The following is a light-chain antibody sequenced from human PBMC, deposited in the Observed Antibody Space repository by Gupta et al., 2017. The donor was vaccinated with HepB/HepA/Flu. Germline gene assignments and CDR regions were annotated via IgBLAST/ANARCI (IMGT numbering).Light chain of an antibody. J-gene: IGLJ2*01. Sequence: QSVLTQPPSASGTPGQRVTFSCSGSSSSFGGNYVYWYQQLPGTAPKLLIYRNNQRPSGVPDRFSGSKSGTSASVAISGLRAEDEADYYCAAWDDSRSAVVFGGGTKLTV. CDR3: AAWDDSRSAVV. CDR2: RNN. CDR1: SSSFGGNY. V-gene: IGLV1-47*01.